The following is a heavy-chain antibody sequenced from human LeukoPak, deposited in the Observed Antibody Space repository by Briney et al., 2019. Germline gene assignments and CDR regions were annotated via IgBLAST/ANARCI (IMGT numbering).Heavy chain of an antibody. Sequence: PSETLSLTCAVYGGSFSGYYWSWIRQPPGKGLEWIGEINHSGSTNYNPSLKSRVTISVDTSKNQFSLKLSSVTAADTAVYYCARDDRGGLDYWGQGTLVTVSS. CDR2: INHSGST. CDR1: GGSFSGYY. V-gene: IGHV4-34*01. D-gene: IGHD3-10*01. J-gene: IGHJ4*02. CDR3: ARDDRGGLDY.